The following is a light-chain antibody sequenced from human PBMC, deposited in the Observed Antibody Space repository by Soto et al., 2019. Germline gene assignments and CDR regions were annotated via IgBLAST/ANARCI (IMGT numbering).Light chain of an antibody. Sequence: QSALTQPASVSGSPGQSITISCTGTSSDVAGYNYVSWYQQHPGKAPKLMIYDVTFRPSGVSNRFSGSKSGNTASLTISGLQAEDEADYYCSSYTSSGSYVVFGGGTQLTVL. J-gene: IGLJ2*01. CDR3: SSYTSSGSYVV. V-gene: IGLV2-14*01. CDR2: DVT. CDR1: SSDVAGYNY.